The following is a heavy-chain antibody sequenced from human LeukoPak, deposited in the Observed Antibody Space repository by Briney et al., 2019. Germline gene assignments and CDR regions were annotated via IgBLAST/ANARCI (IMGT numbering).Heavy chain of an antibody. V-gene: IGHV3-7*01. CDR3: ARDNGGRAFDL. Sequence: GGSLRLSCAVSGFTLKTFWMSWVRQAPGKGLQWVANIKQDGSEKYYVDSVRGRFTISRDNAKNSIYLQISSLRAGDSAVYYCARDNGGRAFDLWGHGTMVTVSS. CDR1: GFTLKTFW. D-gene: IGHD2-8*01. CDR2: IKQDGSEK. J-gene: IGHJ3*01.